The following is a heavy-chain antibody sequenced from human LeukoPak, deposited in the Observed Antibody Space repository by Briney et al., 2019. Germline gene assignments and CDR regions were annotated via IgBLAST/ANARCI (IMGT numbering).Heavy chain of an antibody. CDR2: VNPNSGDT. Sequence: ASVKVSCKASGYTFTGYYMNWVRQAPGQGLEWMGWVNPNSGDTNYAQKFQGRVTMTRDTSITTAYMELSRLRSDDTAVYYCARILPPIVVVVAASSGNWFDPWGQGTLVTVSS. V-gene: IGHV1-2*02. D-gene: IGHD2-15*01. CDR1: GYTFTGYY. CDR3: ARILPPIVVVVAASSGNWFDP. J-gene: IGHJ5*02.